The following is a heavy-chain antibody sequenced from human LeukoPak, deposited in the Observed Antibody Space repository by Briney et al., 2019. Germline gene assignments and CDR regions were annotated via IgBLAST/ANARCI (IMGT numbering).Heavy chain of an antibody. J-gene: IGHJ4*02. CDR2: VYYSGST. V-gene: IGHV4-59*01. Sequence: SETLSLTCTVSGGSISDYYWSWIRQPPGKGLEWIGYVYYSGSTSYNPSLKSRVTISVDTSKNQFSLKVSSVTAADTALYYCARGHLVFAYWGQGTLDTVSS. D-gene: IGHD6-6*01. CDR1: GGSISDYY. CDR3: ARGHLVFAY.